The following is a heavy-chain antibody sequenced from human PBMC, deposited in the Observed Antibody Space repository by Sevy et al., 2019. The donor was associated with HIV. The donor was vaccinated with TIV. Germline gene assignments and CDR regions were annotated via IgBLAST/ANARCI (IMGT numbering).Heavy chain of an antibody. Sequence: GGSLRLSCAASGFTFSSYGMHWVRQAPGKGLEWVAVIWYDGSNKYDADSVKGRFTISRDNSKNTLYLQMNSLRAEDTAVYYCAMNYYDSSGASFFFDYRGQGTLVTVSS. J-gene: IGHJ4*02. D-gene: IGHD3-22*01. CDR1: GFTFSSYG. CDR2: IWYDGSNK. CDR3: AMNYYDSSGASFFFDY. V-gene: IGHV3-33*01.